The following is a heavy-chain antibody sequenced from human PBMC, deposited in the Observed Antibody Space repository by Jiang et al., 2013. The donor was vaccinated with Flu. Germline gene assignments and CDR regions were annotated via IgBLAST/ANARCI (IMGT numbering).Heavy chain of an antibody. J-gene: IGHJ5*02. Sequence: GAEVKKPGESLRISCEASGYNFTNYWISWVRQMPGKGLEWMGRFDPTDSYVNYSPSFRGHVTISGDKSVTTAYLQWSSLKASDTAIYYCARLRGGSLDLWGQGTLVTV. V-gene: IGHV5-10-1*01. CDR2: FDPTDSYV. D-gene: IGHD2-15*01. CDR3: ARLRGGSLDL. CDR1: GYNFTNYW.